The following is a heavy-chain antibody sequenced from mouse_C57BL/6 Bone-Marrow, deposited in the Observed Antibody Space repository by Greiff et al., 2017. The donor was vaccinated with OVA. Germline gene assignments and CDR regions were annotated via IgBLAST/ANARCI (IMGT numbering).Heavy chain of an antibody. V-gene: IGHV3-6*01. J-gene: IGHJ4*01. CDR2: ISYDGSN. D-gene: IGHD2-3*01. CDR3: AREGWLLHYAMDY. CDR1: GYSITSGYY. Sequence: EVQLQESGPGLVKPSQSLSLTCSVTGYSITSGYYWNWIRQFPGNKLEWMGYISYDGSNNYNPSLKNRISITRDTSKNQFFLKLNSVTTEDTATYYCAREGWLLHYAMDYWGQGTSVTVSS.